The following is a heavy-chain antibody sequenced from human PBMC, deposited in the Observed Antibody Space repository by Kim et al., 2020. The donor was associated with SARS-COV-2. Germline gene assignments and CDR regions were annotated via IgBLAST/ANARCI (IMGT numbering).Heavy chain of an antibody. J-gene: IGHJ4*02. D-gene: IGHD2-2*01. Sequence: ASVKVPCKVSGYTLTELSMHWERQAPGKGLEWTGGFDPEDGETIYAQKSQGRVTMTEDTSTDTAYMELSSLRSEDTDVYYCATGLVPVGLEYFDYWCQGTLVTVSS. CDR2: FDPEDGET. CDR1: GYTLTELS. CDR3: ATGLVPVGLEYFDY. V-gene: IGHV1-24*01.